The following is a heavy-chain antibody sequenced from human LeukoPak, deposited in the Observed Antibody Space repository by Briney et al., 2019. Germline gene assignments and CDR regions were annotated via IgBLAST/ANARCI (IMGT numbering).Heavy chain of an antibody. V-gene: IGHV3-21*01. J-gene: IGHJ5*02. CDR1: GFTFISYS. D-gene: IGHD2-2*01. CDR3: ARPLGYCSTTRCPQPWFDP. CDR2: VSGSSNYI. Sequence: PGGSLRLSCAASGFTFISYSMNWVRQAPGKGLEWVSSVSGSSNYIYYADSVKGRFTISRDNAKNSLYLQMDSLRAEDTAVYYCARPLGYCSTTRCPQPWFDPWGQGTLVTVSS.